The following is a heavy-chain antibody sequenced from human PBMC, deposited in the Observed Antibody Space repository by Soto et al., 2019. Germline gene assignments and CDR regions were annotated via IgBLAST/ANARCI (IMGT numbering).Heavy chain of an antibody. J-gene: IGHJ5*02. CDR1: GGSISSGGYY. CDR3: ARVSPDYYDSSGYVGP. V-gene: IGHV4-31*03. D-gene: IGHD3-22*01. CDR2: IYYSGST. Sequence: PSEPLSLTCTVSGGSISSGGYYWSWIRQHPGKGLEWIGYIYYSGSTYYNPSLKSRVTISVDTSKNQFSLKLSSVTAADTAVYYCARVSPDYYDSSGYVGPWGQGTLVTVSS.